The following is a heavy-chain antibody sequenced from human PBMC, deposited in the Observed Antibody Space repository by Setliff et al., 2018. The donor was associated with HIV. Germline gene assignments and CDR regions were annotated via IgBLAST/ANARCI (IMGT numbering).Heavy chain of an antibody. Sequence: ASVKVSCKASGYSFTDYYIHWVRQAPGQGLEWMGWINPKSDGTNYAQKFQGRVTMTRDTSISTAYMDLSGLRSDDTAVYYCARGMDYYDTSGYIFFPGLPDYWGQGTLVTV. J-gene: IGHJ4*02. V-gene: IGHV1-2*02. CDR3: ARGMDYYDTSGYIFFPGLPDY. CDR1: GYSFTDYY. CDR2: INPKSDGT. D-gene: IGHD3-22*01.